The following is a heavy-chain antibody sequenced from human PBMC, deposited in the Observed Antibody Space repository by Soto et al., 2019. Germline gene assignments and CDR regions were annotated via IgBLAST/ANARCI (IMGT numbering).Heavy chain of an antibody. V-gene: IGHV3-15*01. Sequence: EGPLVESGGRLVEPGGSLRLSCAASGFNFNVAWMNCVRQAPGKGLEWLGRIKSKGGGETTEYVAFVKGRFTISRDDSKNTLYLQMNSLKSEDTAVYYCTKVLALPPNDAFDIWGQGTMVTVSS. CDR2: IKSKGGGETT. D-gene: IGHD3-3*02. CDR3: TKVLALPPNDAFDI. J-gene: IGHJ3*02. CDR1: GFNFNVAW.